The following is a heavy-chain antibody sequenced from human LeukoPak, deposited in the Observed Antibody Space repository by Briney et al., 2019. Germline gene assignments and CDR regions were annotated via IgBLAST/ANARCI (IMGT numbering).Heavy chain of an antibody. CDR3: ARYCSSTSCYRDAFDI. V-gene: IGHV4-39*01. CDR2: IYYSGSS. Sequence: SETLSLTCTVSGGSISNSHYYWGWLRQPPGKGLEWIGNIYYSGSSYSNSSLKSRVTISVDTSKNRFSLKLRSVTAADTAVYYCARYCSSTSCYRDAFDIWGQGTMVTVSS. CDR1: GGSISNSHYY. D-gene: IGHD2-2*01. J-gene: IGHJ3*02.